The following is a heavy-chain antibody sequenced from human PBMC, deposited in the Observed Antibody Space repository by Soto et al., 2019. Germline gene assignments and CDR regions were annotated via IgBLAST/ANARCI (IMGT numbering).Heavy chain of an antibody. Sequence: PGGSLRLSCAASGFTFSSYSMNWVRQAPGKGLEWVSSISSSSSYIYYADSVKGRFTISRDNAKNSLYLQMNSLRAEDTAVYYCARDGANWSYYYYGMDVWGQGTTVTVSS. J-gene: IGHJ6*02. CDR3: ARDGANWSYYYYGMDV. CDR1: GFTFSSYS. D-gene: IGHD1-1*01. CDR2: ISSSSSYI. V-gene: IGHV3-21*01.